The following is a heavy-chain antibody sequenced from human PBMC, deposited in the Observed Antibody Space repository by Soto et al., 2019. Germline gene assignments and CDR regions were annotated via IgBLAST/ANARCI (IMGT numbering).Heavy chain of an antibody. J-gene: IGHJ3*01. CDR3: GQGSNLVL. D-gene: IGHD1-26*01. V-gene: IGHV3-23*01. CDR1: GFIFGDHA. CDR2: IRAGGEKT. Sequence: QLLESGGDLIHPGGSLRLSCVGSGFIFGDHAMTWVRQAPGKGLEWVSTIRAGGEKTFYADSMKGRFTISRDNSKNTLFLQMNSLRGEDTAVYYCGQGSNLVLWGRGTMVIVSS.